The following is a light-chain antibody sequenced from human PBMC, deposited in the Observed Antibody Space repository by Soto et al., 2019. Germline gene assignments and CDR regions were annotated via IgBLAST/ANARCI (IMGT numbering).Light chain of an antibody. CDR2: AAS. CDR1: QNIDNY. J-gene: IGKJ5*01. Sequence: DIQLTQSPSSLSTSLGDRVTISCRASQNIDNYLHWYQQKSGKAPEAMIYAASSLRDGVSSRFSGRGYGTEFTLTINNLQPEDFATYYCQQSSSSPPITCGEGTRLDI. V-gene: IGKV1-39*01. CDR3: QQSSSSPPIT.